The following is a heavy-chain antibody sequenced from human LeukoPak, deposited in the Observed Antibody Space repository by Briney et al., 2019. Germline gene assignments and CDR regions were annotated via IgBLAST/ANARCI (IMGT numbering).Heavy chain of an antibody. Sequence: GGSLRLSCAASGFTVSGSYMNWVRQAPGKGLEWVSLIYGGGNTYYADSVKGRFTISRDDSKNTLYLQMNSLRAEDTAVYYCARRGDGGRSFDYWGQGTLVTVSS. CDR2: IYGGGNT. J-gene: IGHJ4*02. CDR1: GFTVSGSY. V-gene: IGHV3-53*01. CDR3: ARRGDGGRSFDY. D-gene: IGHD4-23*01.